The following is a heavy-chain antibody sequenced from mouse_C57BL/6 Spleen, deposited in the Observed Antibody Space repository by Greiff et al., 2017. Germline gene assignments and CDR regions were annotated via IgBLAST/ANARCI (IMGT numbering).Heavy chain of an antibody. J-gene: IGHJ3*01. Sequence: QVQLQQPGAELVRPGSSVKLSCKASGYTFTSYWMHWVKQRPIQGLEWIGNIDPSDSETHYNQKFKDKATLTVDKSSSTAYMQLSSLTSEDSAVYYCARGDSNYLAYWGQGTLVTVSA. D-gene: IGHD2-5*01. CDR2: IDPSDSET. CDR1: GYTFTSYW. CDR3: ARGDSNYLAY. V-gene: IGHV1-52*01.